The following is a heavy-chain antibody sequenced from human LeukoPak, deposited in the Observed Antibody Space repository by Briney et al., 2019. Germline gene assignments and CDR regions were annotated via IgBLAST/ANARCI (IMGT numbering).Heavy chain of an antibody. CDR1: GGSFSGYY. J-gene: IGHJ6*03. CDR2: IYYSGST. Sequence: SETLSLTCAVYGGSFSGYYWSWIRQPPGKGLEWIGYIYYSGSTNYNPSLKSRVTISVDTSKNQFSLKLSSVTAADTAVYYCARAQHGGDYYYYYMDVWGKGTTVTVSS. CDR3: ARAQHGGDYYYYYMDV. D-gene: IGHD6-13*01. V-gene: IGHV4-59*01.